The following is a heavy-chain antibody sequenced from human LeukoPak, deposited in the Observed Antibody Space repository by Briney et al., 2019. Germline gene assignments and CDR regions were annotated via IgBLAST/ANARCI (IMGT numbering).Heavy chain of an antibody. V-gene: IGHV1-46*02. D-gene: IGHD2/OR15-2a*01. CDR1: GYTFNIYY. CDR3: VREESVGYFVY. CDR2: ISPSGGNT. J-gene: IGHJ4*02. Sequence: ASVTVSCTASGYTFNIYYLHWVRQAPGQGLEWMGIISPSGGNTNYARKFQGRVTVTRDTSTSTVYMDLSSLRSEDQGVSYCVREESVGYFVYWGQGGVVTVCS.